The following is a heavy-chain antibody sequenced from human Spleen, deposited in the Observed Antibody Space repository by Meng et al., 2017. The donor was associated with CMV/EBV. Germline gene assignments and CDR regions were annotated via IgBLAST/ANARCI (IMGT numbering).Heavy chain of an antibody. V-gene: IGHV1-2*02. CDR3: ARAATEEWFDP. CDR2: INPNSGGT. CDR1: GYTFTGYY. J-gene: IGHJ5*02. Sequence: ASVKVSCKASGYTFTGYYMHWVRQAPGQGLEWMGWINPNSGGTNYAQKFQGRVTMTRDTSTSTVYMELSSLRSEDTAVYYCARAATEEWFDPWGQGTLVTVSS.